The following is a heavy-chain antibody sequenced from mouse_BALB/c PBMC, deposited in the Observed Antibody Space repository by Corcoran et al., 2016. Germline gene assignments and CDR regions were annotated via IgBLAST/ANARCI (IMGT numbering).Heavy chain of an antibody. CDR1: GYSCTEYS. CDR3: ARHAYSRDGGFAY. D-gene: IGHD2-14*01. V-gene: IGHV1-62-2*01. J-gene: IGHJ3*01. Sequence: QLQQSGGELMKPGPTVKLSGTASGYSCTEYSRHWEKQRSGQGLEWFGWFYPRSKTIKYNEKFTDKATLTADKSSSTVYMELSRLTSEDSAVYFCARHAYSRDGGFAYWGQGSLVTVS. CDR2: FYPRSKTI.